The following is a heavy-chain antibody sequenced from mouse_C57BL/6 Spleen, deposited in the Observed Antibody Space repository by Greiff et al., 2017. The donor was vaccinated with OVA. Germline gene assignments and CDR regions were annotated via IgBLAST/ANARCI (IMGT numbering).Heavy chain of an antibody. CDR2: ISSGGDYI. CDR3: TREDYGNRAYYFDY. V-gene: IGHV5-9-1*02. Sequence: EVNVVESGEGLVKPGGSLKLSCAASGFTFSSYAMSWVRQTPEKRLEWVAYISSGGDYIYYADTVKGRFTISRDNARNTLYLQMSSLKSEDTAMYYCTREDYGNRAYYFDYWGQGTTLTVSS. J-gene: IGHJ2*01. CDR1: GFTFSSYA. D-gene: IGHD2-1*01.